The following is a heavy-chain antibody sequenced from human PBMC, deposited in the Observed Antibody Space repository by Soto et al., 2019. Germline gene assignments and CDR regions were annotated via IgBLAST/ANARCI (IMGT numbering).Heavy chain of an antibody. V-gene: IGHV3-48*01. J-gene: IGHJ4*02. D-gene: IGHD2-21*02. Sequence: LVESGGDLVYPGGSLRLSCVASGFRFSDHSMNWVRQAPGKGLQWISYISSNSYTTYYADSVKGRFTVSRDNAKNALFLQMSSLRVNDTATYYCARLPKGSFVTAWGQGARVTVSS. CDR3: ARLPKGSFVTA. CDR2: ISSNSYTT. CDR1: GFRFSDHS.